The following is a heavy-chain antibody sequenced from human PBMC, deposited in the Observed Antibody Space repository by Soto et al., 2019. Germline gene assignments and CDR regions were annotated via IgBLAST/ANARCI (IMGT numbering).Heavy chain of an antibody. CDR1: GFTFSNAW. CDR2: IKSKTDGGTT. V-gene: IGHV3-15*01. Sequence: PVGSLRLSCAASGFTFSNAWMSWVRQAPGKGLEWVGRIKSKTDGGTTDYAAPVKGRFTISRDDSKNTLYLQMNSLKTEDTAVYYCTTELIVVVIKSPPSFDYWGQGTLVTVSS. CDR3: TTELIVVVIKSPPSFDY. D-gene: IGHD3-22*01. J-gene: IGHJ4*02.